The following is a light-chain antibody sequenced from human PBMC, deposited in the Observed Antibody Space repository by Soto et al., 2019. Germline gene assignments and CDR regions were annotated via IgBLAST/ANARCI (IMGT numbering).Light chain of an antibody. CDR2: EGS. J-gene: IGLJ1*01. CDR1: SSDVASYNL. V-gene: IGLV2-23*03. Sequence: QSALTQPASVSASPGQSITISCTGTSSDVASYNLVSWYQQHPGKAPKLMNYEGSKRPSRVSNRFSGSKSGNTASLTISGLQAEDEADYYCCSYAGSSTFVFGTGTKLTVL. CDR3: CSYAGSSTFV.